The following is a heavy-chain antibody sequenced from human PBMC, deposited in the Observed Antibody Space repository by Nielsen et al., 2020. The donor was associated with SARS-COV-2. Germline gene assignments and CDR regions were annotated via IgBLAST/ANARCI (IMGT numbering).Heavy chain of an antibody. CDR1: GGSISSGDYY. D-gene: IGHD4-17*01. Sequence: SETLSLTCAVSGGSISSGDYYWSWIRQPPGKGLEWIGYIHYRGSTDYNPSLKSRVTISEDTSKNQYSLRLISVTPADTAVYYCARQRYGADFDYWGQGTPVIVSS. CDR3: ARQRYGADFDY. V-gene: IGHV4-30-4*01. CDR2: IHYRGST. J-gene: IGHJ4*02.